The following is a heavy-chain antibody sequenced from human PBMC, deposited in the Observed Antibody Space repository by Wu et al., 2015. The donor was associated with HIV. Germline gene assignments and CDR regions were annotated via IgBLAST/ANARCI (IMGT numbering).Heavy chain of an antibody. CDR1: NYTFTSYG. V-gene: IGHV1-18*01. Sequence: QVQLVQSGAEVKKPGASVKVSCKASNYTFTSYGISWVRQAPGQGLEWMGWISTYNSNTHYAQKLQGRLTMTTDTSTSTAYMELRSLRSDDTAVYYCARDGEVANYFDNWGQGTLVTVSS. CDR3: ARDGEVANYFDN. D-gene: IGHD3-16*01. CDR2: ISTYNSNT. J-gene: IGHJ4*02.